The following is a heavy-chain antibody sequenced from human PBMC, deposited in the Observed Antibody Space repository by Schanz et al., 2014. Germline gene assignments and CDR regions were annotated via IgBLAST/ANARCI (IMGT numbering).Heavy chain of an antibody. D-gene: IGHD2-2*01. CDR2: ISDSGDST. Sequence: QAQVVESGGGVVQPGRSLRLSCAASGFIVSSTYMTWVRQAPGKGLEWVSDISDSGDSTHYADSVKGRFTISRDNAKNSLYLQMNSLRAEDTALYYCARDTAQSCIGPSCFEYFQHWGQGALVTVSS. V-gene: IGHV3-11*05. J-gene: IGHJ1*01. CDR3: ARDTAQSCIGPSCFEYFQH. CDR1: GFIVSSTY.